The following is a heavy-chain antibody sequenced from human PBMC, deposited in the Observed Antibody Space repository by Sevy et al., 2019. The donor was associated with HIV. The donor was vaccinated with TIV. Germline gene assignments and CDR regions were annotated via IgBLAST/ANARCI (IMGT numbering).Heavy chain of an antibody. V-gene: IGHV1-8*01. J-gene: IGHJ6*03. CDR3: ARGLGSSGFYYNYYMDV. CDR2: MNPNSGNT. CDR1: GYTFTNYD. Sequence: ASVKVSCKASGYTFTNYDVNWVRQATGQGLEWMGWMNPNSGNTGYAQKFQNRVTMTTNTSISTAYMELNSLTSDETAVYYCARGLGSSGFYYNYYMDVWGKGTTVTVSS. D-gene: IGHD3-22*01.